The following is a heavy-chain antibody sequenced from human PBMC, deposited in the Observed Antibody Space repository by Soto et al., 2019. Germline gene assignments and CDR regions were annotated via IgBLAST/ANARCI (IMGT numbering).Heavy chain of an antibody. CDR1: GFTFSDYY. CDR2: ISSSGSTI. D-gene: IGHD3-3*01. V-gene: IGHV3-11*01. J-gene: IGHJ4*02. Sequence: GGSLRLSCAASGFTFSDYYMSWIRQAPGKGLEWVSYISSSGSTIYYADSVKGRFTISRDNAKNSLYLQMNSLRAEDTAMYYCARGDLLEWLSDFDYWGQGTLVTVSS. CDR3: ARGDLLEWLSDFDY.